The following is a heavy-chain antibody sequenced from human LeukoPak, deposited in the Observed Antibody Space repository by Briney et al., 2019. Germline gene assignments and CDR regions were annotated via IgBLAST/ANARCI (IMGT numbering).Heavy chain of an antibody. D-gene: IGHD2-2*01. Sequence: PGGSLRLSCIPSGFTVSSNYMSWVRQAPGKGLEWVSVIYSDGTTYYADSVKGRFTIPRDNSKNTLYLQMNSLRAEDTAVYYCAKAVYQVLITSPADYWGQGTLVTVSS. J-gene: IGHJ4*02. CDR3: AKAVYQVLITSPADY. CDR1: GFTVSSNY. V-gene: IGHV3-53*01. CDR2: IYSDGTT.